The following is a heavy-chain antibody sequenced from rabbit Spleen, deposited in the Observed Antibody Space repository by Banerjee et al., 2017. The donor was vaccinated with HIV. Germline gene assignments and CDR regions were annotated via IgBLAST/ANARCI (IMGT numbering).Heavy chain of an antibody. CDR2: INTATGKA. D-gene: IGHD2-1*01. J-gene: IGHJ4*01. CDR1: GFSFSSGYD. Sequence: QEQLEESGGGLVKPEGSLTLTCKASGFSFSSGYDMCWVRQAPGKGLEWIGCINTATGKAVYASWAKGRFTISKTSSTTVTLQMTSLTAADTATYFCATYVDYDGDFNLWGPGTLVTVS. CDR3: ATYVDYDGDFNL. V-gene: IGHV1S45*01.